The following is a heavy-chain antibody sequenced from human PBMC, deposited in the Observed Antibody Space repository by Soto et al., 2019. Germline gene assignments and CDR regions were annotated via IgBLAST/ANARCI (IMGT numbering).Heavy chain of an antibody. V-gene: IGHV1-69*13. J-gene: IGHJ5*02. D-gene: IGHD2-2*02. CDR2: ISPIFGTA. CDR1: GGTFSSYA. Sequence: SVKVSCKASGGTFSSYAISWVRQAPGQVFEGMGGISPIFGTANYAQKFQGRVTITADESTSTAYMELSSLRSEDTDVYYCGRGAPSIVVVPAAISGWFYTWGQGTLVTVSS. CDR3: GRGAPSIVVVPAAISGWFYT.